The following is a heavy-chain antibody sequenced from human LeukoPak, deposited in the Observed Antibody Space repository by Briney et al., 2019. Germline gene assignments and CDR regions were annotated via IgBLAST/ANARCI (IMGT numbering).Heavy chain of an antibody. Sequence: SETLSLTCTVSGYSITSAYYWGWIRQPPGEGLEWIGEINHSGSTNYNPSLKSRVTISVDTSKNQFSLKLSSVTAADTAVYYCARQTGSGLFILPGGQGTLVTVSS. V-gene: IGHV4-38-2*02. D-gene: IGHD3/OR15-3a*01. CDR2: INHSGST. CDR3: ARQTGSGLFILP. CDR1: GYSITSAYY. J-gene: IGHJ4*02.